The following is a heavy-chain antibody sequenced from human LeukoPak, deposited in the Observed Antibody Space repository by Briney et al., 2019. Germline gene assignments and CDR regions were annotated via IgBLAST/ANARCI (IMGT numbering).Heavy chain of an antibody. J-gene: IGHJ4*02. D-gene: IGHD2/OR15-2a*01. CDR2: ISYDGSNK. CDR3: AREGPRGNSQFDY. Sequence: GGSLRLSCAASGFTFSSYGMHWVRQAPGKGLEWVAVISYDGSNKYYTDSVKGRLTISRDNSKNTLYLQMNSLRAEDTAIYYCAREGPRGNSQFDYWGQGTLVTVSS. CDR1: GFTFSSYG. V-gene: IGHV3-30*03.